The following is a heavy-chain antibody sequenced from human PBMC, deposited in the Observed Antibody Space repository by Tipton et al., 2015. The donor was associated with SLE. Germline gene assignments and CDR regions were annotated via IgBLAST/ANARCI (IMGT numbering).Heavy chain of an antibody. CDR3: VKGRDGGAYEPHSYFDY. D-gene: IGHD5-24*01. J-gene: IGHJ4*01. CDR1: GFNFDDYA. CDR2: LAWDRIHS. Sequence: QLVQSGGGVVRPGGSLRLSCEASGFNFDDYAMHWVRQPPGKGLEWVSLLAWDRIHSYYADSVKGRFTISRDNNKKSLYLQMNSLRPEDSGLYYCVKGRDGGAYEPHSYFDYWGHGTLVTVSS. V-gene: IGHV3-43D*03.